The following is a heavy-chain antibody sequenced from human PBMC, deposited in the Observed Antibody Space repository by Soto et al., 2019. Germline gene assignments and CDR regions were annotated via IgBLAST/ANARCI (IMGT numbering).Heavy chain of an antibody. J-gene: IGHJ6*02. Sequence: PGGSLRLSCAASGFTFSSYAMHWVRQAPGKGLEWVAVISYDGNNKYYADSVKGRFTISRDNSKNTVYLEMNNLRAEDTAMYYCAKGGSGNYLTYYYYYGMDVWGQGTMVTVSS. CDR1: GFTFSSYA. V-gene: IGHV3-30*04. D-gene: IGHD3-22*01. CDR2: ISYDGNNK. CDR3: AKGGSGNYLTYYYYYGMDV.